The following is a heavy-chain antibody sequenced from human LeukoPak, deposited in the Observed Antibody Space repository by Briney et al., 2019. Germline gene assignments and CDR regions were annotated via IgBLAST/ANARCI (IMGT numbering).Heavy chain of an antibody. Sequence: SVKVSCKASGGTFSSYAISWVRQAPGQGLEWMGGIIPIFGTANYAQKFQGRVTITRNTSISTAYMELSSLRSEDTAVYYCARASGWYESYYYYYMDVWGKGTTVTVSS. J-gene: IGHJ6*03. D-gene: IGHD6-19*01. CDR1: GGTFSSYA. CDR3: ARASGWYESYYYYYMDV. CDR2: IIPIFGTA. V-gene: IGHV1-69*05.